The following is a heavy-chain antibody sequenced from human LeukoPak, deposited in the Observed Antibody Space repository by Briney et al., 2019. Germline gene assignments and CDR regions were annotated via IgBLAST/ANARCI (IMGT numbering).Heavy chain of an antibody. Sequence: SETLSLTCTVSGGSISSYYWSWIRQPAGKGLEWIGRIYTSGSTNYNPSLKSRVTMSVDTSKNQFTLKLSSVTAAETAVYYCARGGSGSGWFPADYWGQGTLVTVSS. CDR1: GGSISSYY. J-gene: IGHJ4*02. CDR2: IYTSGST. V-gene: IGHV4-4*07. D-gene: IGHD6-19*01. CDR3: ARGGSGSGWFPADY.